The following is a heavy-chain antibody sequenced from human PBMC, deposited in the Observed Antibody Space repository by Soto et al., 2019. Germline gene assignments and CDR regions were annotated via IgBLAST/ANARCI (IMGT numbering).Heavy chain of an antibody. CDR3: ARTVIGITGTPDLRIY. V-gene: IGHV4-39*01. D-gene: IGHD1-7*01. CDR2: IYYSGST. CDR1: GGSISSSSYY. Sequence: PSETLSLTCTVSGGSISSSSYYWGWIRQPPGKGLEWIGSIYYSGSTYYNPSLKSRVTISVDTSKNQFSLKLSSVTAADTAVYYCARTVIGITGTPDLRIYWGQGTLVTVSS. J-gene: IGHJ4*02.